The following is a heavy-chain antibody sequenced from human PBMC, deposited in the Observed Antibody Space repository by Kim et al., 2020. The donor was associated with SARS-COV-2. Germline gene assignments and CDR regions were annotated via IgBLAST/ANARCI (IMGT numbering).Heavy chain of an antibody. Sequence: EDSVRSRFTISSDNSNNTLLLQMDSLRVDDTAVYYCAKDLLYVPGRGYFDSWGQGVLVTVSS. J-gene: IGHJ4*02. V-gene: IGHV3-23*01. D-gene: IGHD3-10*01. CDR3: AKDLLYVPGRGYFDS.